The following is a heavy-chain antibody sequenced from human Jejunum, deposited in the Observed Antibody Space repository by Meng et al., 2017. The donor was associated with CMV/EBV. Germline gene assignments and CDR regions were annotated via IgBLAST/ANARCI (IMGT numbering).Heavy chain of an antibody. V-gene: IGHV5-51*01. Sequence: GYFYKEYWIALVRPVPGKGLEWMGIMFPRDADTRSRTSFEGQVNISADTSTRTAYLQWSSLKASDTAIYYCARADWGWVTTYYIDFWGRGTLVTVSS. CDR2: MFPRDADT. CDR1: GYFYKEYW. D-gene: IGHD2-8*02. CDR3: ARADWGWVTTYYIDF. J-gene: IGHJ4*02.